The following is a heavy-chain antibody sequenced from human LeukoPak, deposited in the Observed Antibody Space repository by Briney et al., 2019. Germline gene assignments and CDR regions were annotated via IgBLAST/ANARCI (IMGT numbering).Heavy chain of an antibody. J-gene: IGHJ4*02. D-gene: IGHD6-19*01. Sequence: ASVKVSCKASGGTFSRYAISWVRQAPGQGLEWMGGIIPMFGIAKYAQKFQGRVTITADESTSPAYMELSSLRSEDTAVYYCARDRPYTGGWRGFDYWGQGTLVTVSS. CDR1: GGTFSRYA. CDR3: ARDRPYTGGWRGFDY. V-gene: IGHV1-69*13. CDR2: IIPMFGIA.